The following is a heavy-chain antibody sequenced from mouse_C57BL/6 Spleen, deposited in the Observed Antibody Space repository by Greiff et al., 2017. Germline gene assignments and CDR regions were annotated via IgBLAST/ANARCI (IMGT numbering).Heavy chain of an antibody. D-gene: IGHD2-2*01. V-gene: IGHV5-17*01. CDR1: GFTFSDYG. CDR3: ARQCYGYDSWYFDV. CDR2: ISSGSSTI. Sequence: EVMLVESGGGLVKPGGSLKLSCAASGFTFSDYGMHWVRQAPEKGLEWVAYISSGSSTIYYADTVKGRFTISRDNAKNTLFLQMTSLRSEDTAMYYCARQCYGYDSWYFDVWGTGTTVTVSS. J-gene: IGHJ1*03.